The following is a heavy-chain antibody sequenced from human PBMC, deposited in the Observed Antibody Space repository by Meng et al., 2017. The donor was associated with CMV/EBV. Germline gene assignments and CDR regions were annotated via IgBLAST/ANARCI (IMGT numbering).Heavy chain of an antibody. CDR2: INPNSGGT. Sequence: QVALVQSGAEGNKPGASVMFPCKASGYTFTGYYMHWGRRAPGQGLEWMGWINPNSGGTNCAQKFQGRVTMTRDTSISTAYMELSRLRSDDTVVYYCARHYDYDDYWGQGTLVTVSS. CDR1: GYTFTGYY. D-gene: IGHD3-16*01. J-gene: IGHJ4*02. V-gene: IGHV1-2*02. CDR3: ARHYDYDDY.